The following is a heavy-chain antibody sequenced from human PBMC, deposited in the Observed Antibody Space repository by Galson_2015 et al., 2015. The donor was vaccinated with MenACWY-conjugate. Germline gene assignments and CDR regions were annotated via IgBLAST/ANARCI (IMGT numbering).Heavy chain of an antibody. J-gene: IGHJ4*02. CDR1: GFMFRNYT. D-gene: IGHD3-16*02. CDR3: EKEEDNSASIGYRLDF. Sequence: SLRLSCAASGFMFRNYTMTWVRQAPGKGLEWVSSISIGGASTYYADSVKGRFTISRDNTKNTLYLQMHRLRAEDTAVYYCEKEEDNSASIGYRLDFWGQGTLVTVSS. V-gene: IGHV3-23*01. CDR2: ISIGGAST.